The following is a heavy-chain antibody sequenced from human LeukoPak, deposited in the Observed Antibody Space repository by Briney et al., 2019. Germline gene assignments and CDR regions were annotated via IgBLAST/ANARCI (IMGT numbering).Heavy chain of an antibody. V-gene: IGHV5-51*01. CDR3: ASLHCSSTSCYI. CDR1: GYRFSSYW. D-gene: IGHD2-2*01. J-gene: IGHJ3*02. Sequence: GESLKISCKDSGYRFSSYWIAWVRQMPGKGLEYIGIIYPGDSDIRYSPSFQGLVTISADKSISTAYLQWSSLKASDTAMYYCASLHCSSTSCYIWGQGTMVTVSS. CDR2: IYPGDSDI.